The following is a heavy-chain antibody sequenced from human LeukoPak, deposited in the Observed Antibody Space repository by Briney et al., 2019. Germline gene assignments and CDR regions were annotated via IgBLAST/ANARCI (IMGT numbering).Heavy chain of an antibody. CDR1: GFTFTDHF. Sequence: GGSLRLSCAASGFTFTDHFVDWVRQAPGKGLEWVGRTKNKAYSYNTEYAASVKGRFTISRDNSKNTLYLQMNSLRAEDTAVYYCARCCPGGEGDYWGQGTLVPVSS. J-gene: IGHJ4*02. D-gene: IGHD3-16*01. CDR2: TKNKAYSYNT. V-gene: IGHV3-72*01. CDR3: ARCCPGGEGDY.